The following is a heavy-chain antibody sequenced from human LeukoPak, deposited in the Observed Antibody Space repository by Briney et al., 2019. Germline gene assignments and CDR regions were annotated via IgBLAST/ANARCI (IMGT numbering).Heavy chain of an antibody. Sequence: SVTVSCKASGGTFSSYAISWVRQAPGQGLEWMGGIIPIFGTANYAQKFQGRVTITADESTSTAYMELSSLRSEDTAVYYCARGMKQQLWAFDYWGQGTLVTVSS. CDR2: IIPIFGTA. CDR1: GGTFSSYA. CDR3: ARGMKQQLWAFDY. J-gene: IGHJ4*02. V-gene: IGHV1-69*13. D-gene: IGHD6-13*01.